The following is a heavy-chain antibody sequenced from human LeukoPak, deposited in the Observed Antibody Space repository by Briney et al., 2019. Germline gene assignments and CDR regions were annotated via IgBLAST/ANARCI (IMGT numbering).Heavy chain of an antibody. CDR2: IRSKANSYAT. CDR1: GFTFSGSA. CDR3: TRHGRSPPTVAGTSTLYIDV. Sequence: PGGSLRLSCAASGFTFSGSAMHWVRQASGKGLEWVGRIRSKANSYATAYAASVKGRFTISRDDSKNTAYLQMNSLKTEDTAVYYCTRHGRSPPTVAGTSTLYIDVWGKGTTVTVSS. J-gene: IGHJ6*03. D-gene: IGHD6-19*01. V-gene: IGHV3-73*01.